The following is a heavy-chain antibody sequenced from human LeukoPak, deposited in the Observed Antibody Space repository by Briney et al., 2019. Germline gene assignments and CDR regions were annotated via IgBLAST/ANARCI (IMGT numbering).Heavy chain of an antibody. J-gene: IGHJ4*02. D-gene: IGHD3-22*01. Sequence: GGSLRLSCAASGFSFSSYGFHWVRQAPGKGLEWVAFIRYEKNEKYYADSVKGRFSISRDNSKNTLFLQMNSLRAEDTAVYYCAKDRHYQSNVLGNWGQGTLVTVSS. CDR1: GFSFSSYG. CDR3: AKDRHYQSNVLGN. CDR2: IRYEKNEK. V-gene: IGHV3-30*02.